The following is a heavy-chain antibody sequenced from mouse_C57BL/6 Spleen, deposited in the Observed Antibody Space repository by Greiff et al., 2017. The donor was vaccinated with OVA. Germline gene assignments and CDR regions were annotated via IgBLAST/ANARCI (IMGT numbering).Heavy chain of an antibody. CDR2: ISDGGSYT. Sequence: EVKLVESGGGLVKPGGSLKLSCAASGFTFSSYAMSWVRQTPEKRLEWVATISDGGSYTYYPDNVKGRFTISRDNAKNNLYLQMSHLKSEDTAMYYCARDQGLGPWYFDVWGTGTTVTVSS. D-gene: IGHD4-1*01. J-gene: IGHJ1*03. CDR1: GFTFSSYA. V-gene: IGHV5-4*01. CDR3: ARDQGLGPWYFDV.